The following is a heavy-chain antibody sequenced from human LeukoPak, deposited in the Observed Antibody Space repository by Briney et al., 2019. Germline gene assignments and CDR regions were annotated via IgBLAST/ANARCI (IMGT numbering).Heavy chain of an antibody. CDR1: GFTFSSYG. CDR2: IWYDGSNK. V-gene: IGHV3-33*01. D-gene: IGHD6-19*01. Sequence: PGGSLRLSCAASGFTFSSYGMHWVRQAPGKGLEWVAVIWYDGSNKYYADSVKGRFTISRDNSKNTLYLQMNSLRAEDTAVYYCARESPSKAVAGSLDYWGQGTLVTVSS. J-gene: IGHJ4*02. CDR3: ARESPSKAVAGSLDY.